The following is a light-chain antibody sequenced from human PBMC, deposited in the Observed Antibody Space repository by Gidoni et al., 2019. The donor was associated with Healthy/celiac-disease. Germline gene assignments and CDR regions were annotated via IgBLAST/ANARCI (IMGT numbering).Light chain of an antibody. CDR1: SSDVGGYHY. CDR3: SSYTSSSTLV. CDR2: EVS. V-gene: IGLV2-14*01. Sequence: QSALTQPAYVSGSPGQSITISCTGTSSDVGGYHYVSWYPQHPGKAPKPMIYEVSNRPSGGSHRFSGSKSGNTASLTISGLQAEDEADYYCSSYTSSSTLVFGGGTKLTVL. J-gene: IGLJ2*01.